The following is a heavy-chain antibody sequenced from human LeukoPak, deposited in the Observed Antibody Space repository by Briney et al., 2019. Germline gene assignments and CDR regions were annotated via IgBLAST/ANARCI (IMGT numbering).Heavy chain of an antibody. J-gene: IGHJ6*03. CDR2: INHSGST. D-gene: IGHD1-1*01. V-gene: IGHV4-34*01. CDR3: ARAVQLERPPPLIGYYYMDV. CDR1: SGSFSGYY. Sequence: SETLSLTCAVYSGSFSGYYWSWIRQPPGKGLEWIGEINHSGSTNYNPSLKSRVTISVDTSKNQFSLKLSSVTAADTAVYYCARAVQLERPPPLIGYYYMDVWGKGTTVTVSS.